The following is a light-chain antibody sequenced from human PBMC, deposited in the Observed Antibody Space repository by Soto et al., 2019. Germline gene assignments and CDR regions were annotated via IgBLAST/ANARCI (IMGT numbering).Light chain of an antibody. CDR2: RAS. CDR3: QQRTNWPLSIT. J-gene: IGKJ5*01. CDR1: QSVNSN. V-gene: IGKV3-15*01. Sequence: EIVMTHSPATLSVSPCERAALSCSASQSVNSNLAWYQQKPGQAPRLLIYRASTRATGIPARFSGSGSGTEFILTISSVESEDFAIYYCQQRTNWPLSITFGQGTRLEIK.